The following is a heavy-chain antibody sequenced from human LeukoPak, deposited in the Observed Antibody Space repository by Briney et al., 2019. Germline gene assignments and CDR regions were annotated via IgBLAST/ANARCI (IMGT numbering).Heavy chain of an antibody. CDR1: GGSISSGDYY. D-gene: IGHD4-17*01. CDR2: IYYSGST. CDR3: AEDRTGAYGAGFDP. J-gene: IGHJ5*02. Sequence: SETLSLTCTVSGGSISSGDYYWSWIRQPPGKGLEWIGYIYYSGSTYYNPSLKSRVTISVDTSKNQFSLKLSSVTAADTAVYYWAEDRTGAYGAGFDPWGKGTLVTVSS. V-gene: IGHV4-30-4*01.